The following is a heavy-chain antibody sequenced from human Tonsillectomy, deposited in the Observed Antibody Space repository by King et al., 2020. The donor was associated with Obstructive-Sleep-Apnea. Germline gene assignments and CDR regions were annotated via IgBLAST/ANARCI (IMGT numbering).Heavy chain of an antibody. Sequence: VQLQQWGAGLLKPSETLSLTCAVDGASFSGYYWSWIRQPPGKGLEWMGEMNHSGSTNYNPSLKSRVTILLDTSKNQVSLKLTSVTAADTAVYYCAKGKYFGRYDYWGQGTLVTVPS. CDR2: MNHSGST. CDR3: AKGKYFGRYDY. V-gene: IGHV4-34*01. J-gene: IGHJ4*02. D-gene: IGHD3-9*01. CDR1: GASFSGYY.